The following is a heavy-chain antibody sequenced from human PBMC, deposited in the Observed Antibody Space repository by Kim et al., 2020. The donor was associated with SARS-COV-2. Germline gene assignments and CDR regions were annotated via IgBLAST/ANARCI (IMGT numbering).Heavy chain of an antibody. D-gene: IGHD2-21*02. Sequence: ASVKVSCKASGYTFTSYGISWVRQAPGQGLEWMGWISAYNGNTNYAQKLQGRVTMTTDTSTSTAYMELRSLRSDDTAVYYCARARSLRGDPHLPYFDYWGQGTLVTVSS. CDR2: ISAYNGNT. J-gene: IGHJ4*02. CDR3: ARARSLRGDPHLPYFDY. V-gene: IGHV1-18*04. CDR1: GYTFTSYG.